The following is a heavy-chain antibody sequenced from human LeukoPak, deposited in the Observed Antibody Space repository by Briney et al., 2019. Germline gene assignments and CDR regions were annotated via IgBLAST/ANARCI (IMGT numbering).Heavy chain of an antibody. Sequence: RPSETLSLTCTLSGGSISTYYWSWIRQPPGKGLECIGEINHTGSTNYNPSLKSRVTISIDTSKNQFSLKLSSVTAADTAVYYCARGRMYYYDSSGSGLSLDYWGQGTLVTVSS. J-gene: IGHJ4*02. CDR1: GGSISTYY. V-gene: IGHV4-34*01. CDR2: INHTGST. D-gene: IGHD3-22*01. CDR3: ARGRMYYYDSSGSGLSLDY.